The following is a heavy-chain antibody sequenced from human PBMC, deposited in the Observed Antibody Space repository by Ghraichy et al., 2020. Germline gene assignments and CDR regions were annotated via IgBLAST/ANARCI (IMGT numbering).Heavy chain of an antibody. J-gene: IGHJ5*02. CDR3: ARSLSEYRYSGYYGT. D-gene: IGHD3-22*01. V-gene: IGHV4-61*01. CDR2: MSYSGRT. Sequence: SETLSLTCTVSGGSVRSDSYYWNWIRQPPGEGLEWIGYMSYSGRTNYSPSLRSRVSISVDTSKNQFSLRLSSVTAADTAVYYCARSLSEYRYSGYYGTWGQGTLVTVSS. CDR1: GGSVRSDSYY.